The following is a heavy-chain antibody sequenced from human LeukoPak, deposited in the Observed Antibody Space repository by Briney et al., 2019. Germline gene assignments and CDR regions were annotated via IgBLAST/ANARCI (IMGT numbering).Heavy chain of an antibody. CDR1: GGSISSGGYS. CDR3: ASSGSYGYFDY. D-gene: IGHD1-26*01. CDR2: IYHSGST. Sequence: SETLSLTCAVSGGSISSGGYSWSWIRQPPGKGLEWIGYIYHSGSTYYNPSLKGRVTISVDRSKNQFSLKLSSVTAADTAVYYCASSGSYGYFDYWGQGTLVTVSS. V-gene: IGHV4-30-2*01. J-gene: IGHJ4*02.